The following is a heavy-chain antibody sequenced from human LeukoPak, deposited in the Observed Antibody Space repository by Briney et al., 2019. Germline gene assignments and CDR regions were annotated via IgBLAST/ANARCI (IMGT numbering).Heavy chain of an antibody. CDR2: ISVYNGHT. CDR1: GYSFTTYG. Sequence: GASVTVSCKSSGYSFTTYGISWVRQAPGQGLEWMGWISVYNGHTNYAQKLQGRVTMTTDTSTSTAYMELRSLTSDDTAVYYCARNGSGSYGYWGQGTLVIVSS. D-gene: IGHD3-10*01. J-gene: IGHJ4*02. CDR3: ARNGSGSYGY. V-gene: IGHV1-18*01.